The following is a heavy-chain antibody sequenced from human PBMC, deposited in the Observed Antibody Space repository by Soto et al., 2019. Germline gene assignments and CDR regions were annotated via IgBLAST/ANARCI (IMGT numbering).Heavy chain of an antibody. CDR3: ARASDYYYGMDV. Sequence: QVQRVQSGAEVKKPGSSVKVSCKASGGTFSSYTISWVRQAPGQGLEWMGRIIPILGIANYAQKFQGRVTITADKSTSTAYMELSSLRSEDTAVYYCARASDYYYGMDVWGQGTTVTVSS. CDR2: IIPILGIA. J-gene: IGHJ6*02. V-gene: IGHV1-69*02. CDR1: GGTFSSYT.